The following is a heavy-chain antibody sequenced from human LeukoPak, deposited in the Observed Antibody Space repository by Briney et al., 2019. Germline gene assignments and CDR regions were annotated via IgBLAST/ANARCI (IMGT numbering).Heavy chain of an antibody. J-gene: IGHJ6*03. Sequence: PSETLSLTCTVSGGSISSSSYYWGWIRQPPGKGLEWIGSIYYSGSTYYNPSLKSRVTISVDTSKNQFSLKLSSVTAADTAVYYCARWNCGLSSTSCYPVYYYYYMDVWGKGTTVTISS. CDR2: IYYSGST. D-gene: IGHD2-2*01. CDR1: GGSISSSSYY. V-gene: IGHV4-39*01. CDR3: ARWNCGLSSTSCYPVYYYYYMDV.